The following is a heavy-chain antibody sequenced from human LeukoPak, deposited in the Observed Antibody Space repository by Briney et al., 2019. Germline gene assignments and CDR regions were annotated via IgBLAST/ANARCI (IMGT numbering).Heavy chain of an antibody. J-gene: IGHJ4*02. V-gene: IGHV3-21*01. CDR3: ARDGWVDY. CDR2: ITSSTSYI. D-gene: IGHD2-2*03. Sequence: PGGSLRLSCAASGFTFSSYTMNWVRQAPGRGLEWVSSITSSTSYIYYADSVKGRFTISRDNAKNSLSLQVNSLRVEDTAVYYCARDGWVDYWGQGTLVTVSS. CDR1: GFTFSSYT.